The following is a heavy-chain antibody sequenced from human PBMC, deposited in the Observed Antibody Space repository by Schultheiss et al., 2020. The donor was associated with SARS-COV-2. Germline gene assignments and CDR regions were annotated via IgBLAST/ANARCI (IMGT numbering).Heavy chain of an antibody. D-gene: IGHD3-10*01. V-gene: IGHV4-59*01. CDR3: ARAARVEQLFSVRGGHLDY. CDR1: GRDISGYF. J-gene: IGHJ4*02. CDR2: IYYTGIT. Sequence: SETLSLTRTEEGRDISGYFWSWIRQPPGKGLEQVGNIYYTGITKYSPSLKSRITISVDTSKKQFSLRLGSVTAADTAVYYCARAARVEQLFSVRGGHLDYWGQGTQVTVSS.